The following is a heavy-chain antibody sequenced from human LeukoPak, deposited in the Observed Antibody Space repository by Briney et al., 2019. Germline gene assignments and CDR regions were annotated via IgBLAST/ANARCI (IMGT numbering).Heavy chain of an antibody. V-gene: IGHV4-34*01. CDR2: INHSGST. J-gene: IGHJ4*02. CDR3: ARSKGSYSSGWYGGPSRLEDY. CDR1: GGSFSGYY. Sequence: PPETLSLTCAVYGGSFSGYYWSWIRQPPGKGLEWIGEINHSGSTNYNPSLKSRVTISVDTSKNQFSLKLSSVTAADTAVYYCARSKGSYSSGWYGGPSRLEDYWGQGTLVTVSS. D-gene: IGHD6-19*01.